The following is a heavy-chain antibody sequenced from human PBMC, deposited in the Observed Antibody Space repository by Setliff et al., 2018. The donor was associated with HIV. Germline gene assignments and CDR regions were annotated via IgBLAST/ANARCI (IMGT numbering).Heavy chain of an antibody. CDR2: MTARGSNI. D-gene: IGHD1-26*01. CDR1: GFTFSIYE. Sequence: GGSLRLSCAASGFTFSIYEMNWVRQSPGKGLEWVSYMTARGSNIYYADSVKGRFTISRDNAKNSLYLQMNRLRAEDTAIYYCARDAPAGGIDFWGQGTLVTVSS. V-gene: IGHV3-48*03. J-gene: IGHJ4*02. CDR3: ARDAPAGGIDF.